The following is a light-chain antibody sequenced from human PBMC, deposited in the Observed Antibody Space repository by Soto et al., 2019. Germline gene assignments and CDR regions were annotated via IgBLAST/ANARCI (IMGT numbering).Light chain of an antibody. J-gene: IGKJ1*01. V-gene: IGKV1-5*03. CDR3: QQHHALWT. Sequence: DIQMTQSPSTLSASIGDRVTITCRASESISGWLAWYQQEPGKAPKLLIYKVSSLERGVPSRFSGTGSETEFTLTIGSLQPEDFATYYCQQHHALWTFGQGTTVDIK. CDR2: KVS. CDR1: ESISGW.